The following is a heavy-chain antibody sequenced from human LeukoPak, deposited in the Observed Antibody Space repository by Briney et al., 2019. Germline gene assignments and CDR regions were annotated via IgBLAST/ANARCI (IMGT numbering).Heavy chain of an antibody. Sequence: SETLSLTCTVSGYSISSGYYWGWIRQPPGKGLEWIGSIYHSGSTYYNPSLKSRVTISVDTSKNQFSLKLSSVTAADTAVYYCARVEHSPLIVATIGYFDYWGQGTLVTVSS. V-gene: IGHV4-38-2*02. J-gene: IGHJ4*02. CDR2: IYHSGST. CDR1: GYSISSGYY. D-gene: IGHD5-12*01. CDR3: ARVEHSPLIVATIGYFDY.